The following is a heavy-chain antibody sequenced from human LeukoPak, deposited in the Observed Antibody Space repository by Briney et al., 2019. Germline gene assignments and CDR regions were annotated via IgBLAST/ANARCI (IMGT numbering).Heavy chain of an antibody. Sequence: ASVKVSCKASGYTFTSYGISWVRQATGQGLEWMGWISAYNGNTNYAQKLQGRVTMTTDTSTSTAYMELRSLRSDDTAVYYCARASHYDFWSGYLTDDFDYWGQGTLVTVSS. V-gene: IGHV1-18*01. D-gene: IGHD3-3*01. J-gene: IGHJ4*02. CDR2: ISAYNGNT. CDR1: GYTFTSYG. CDR3: ARASHYDFWSGYLTDDFDY.